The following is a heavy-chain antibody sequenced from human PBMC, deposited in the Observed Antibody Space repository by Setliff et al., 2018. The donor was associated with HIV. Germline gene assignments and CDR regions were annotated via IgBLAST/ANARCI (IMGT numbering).Heavy chain of an antibody. CDR3: VRAAAGNTGPFDL. CDR2: IYYSGST. V-gene: IGHV4-61*01. D-gene: IGHD6-25*01. J-gene: IGHJ4*02. CDR1: GGSVSGGSYW. Sequence: PSETLSLTCTVSGGSVSGGSYWWSWIRQPPGKGLEWIGYIYYSGSTNYNPSLKSRVTISVDTSKNQFSLKLKSVTAADTAMYYCVRAAAGNTGPFDLWGQGSPVTVSS.